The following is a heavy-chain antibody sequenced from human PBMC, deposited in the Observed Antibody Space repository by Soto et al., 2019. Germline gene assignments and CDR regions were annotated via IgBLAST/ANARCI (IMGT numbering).Heavy chain of an antibody. CDR1: GYTFTSYA. Sequence: GASVKVSCKASGYTFTSYAMNWVRQAPGQRLEWMGWINGGNGNTKYSQKFQGRVTITRDTSATTAYMELSSLRSEDTAVYYCARAGLMYYYYGVDVWGQGTTVTVSS. V-gene: IGHV1-3*01. CDR2: INGGNGNT. D-gene: IGHD3-16*01. J-gene: IGHJ6*02. CDR3: ARAGLMYYYYGVDV.